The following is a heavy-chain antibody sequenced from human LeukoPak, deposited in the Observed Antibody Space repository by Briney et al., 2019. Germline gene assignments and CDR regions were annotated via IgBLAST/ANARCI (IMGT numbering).Heavy chain of an antibody. J-gene: IGHJ4*02. V-gene: IGHV3-74*01. CDR3: ARGPTYYDFWSGYYTGIPSFDY. CDR1: GFTFSSYW. D-gene: IGHD3-3*01. CDR2: IASDGSST. Sequence: GSLRLSCAASGFTFSSYWMNWVRQAPGKGLVWVSRIASDGSSTTYADSVKGRFTISRDNSKNTLYLQMNSLRAEDTAVYYCARGPTYYDFWSGYYTGIPSFDYWGQGTLVTVSS.